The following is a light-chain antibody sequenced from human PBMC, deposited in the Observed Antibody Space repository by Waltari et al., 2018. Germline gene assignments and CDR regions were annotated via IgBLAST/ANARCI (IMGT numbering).Light chain of an antibody. J-gene: IGLJ6*01. CDR1: TIGGNN. CDR2: RDN. V-gene: IGLV3-9*01. Sequence: YDVTQTLSVSVALGQTARITCGGDTIGGNNVHWSQQRPGQAPVLVIYRDNNRPSGISDRFSGSNSGNTATLTIFKVQAGDDAEYYCQVWDSNINVFGSGTKVTVL. CDR3: QVWDSNINV.